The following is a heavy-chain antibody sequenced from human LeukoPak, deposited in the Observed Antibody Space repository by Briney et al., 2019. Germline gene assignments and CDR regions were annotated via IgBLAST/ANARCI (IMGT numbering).Heavy chain of an antibody. J-gene: IGHJ4*02. V-gene: IGHV3-53*01. Sequence: GGSLRLSCAASGFTVSSHYMSWVRQAPGKGLEWVSIIYSGGTTYYADSVRGRFTISRDNSKNTLFLQMNSLRAEDTAVYYCARKFDYGGQGTLVTVSS. CDR2: IYSGGTT. CDR1: GFTVSSHY. CDR3: ARKFDY.